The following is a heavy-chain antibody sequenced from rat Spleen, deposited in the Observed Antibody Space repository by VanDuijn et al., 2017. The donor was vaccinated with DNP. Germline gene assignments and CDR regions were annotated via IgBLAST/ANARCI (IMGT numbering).Heavy chain of an antibody. Sequence: QVQLRESGPGLVQPSQTLSLTCTVSGFSLTSYHVHWVRQPPGKGLEWMGRIQNGGITDYNSTLKSRLSFSKATSKSQVFLQLNSLQTEDTATYYCARDLIIRDTTSAMDAWGQGTSVTVSS. D-gene: IGHD4-3*01. J-gene: IGHJ4*01. CDR2: IQNGGIT. CDR1: GFSLTSYH. V-gene: IGHV2-27*01. CDR3: ARDLIIRDTTSAMDA.